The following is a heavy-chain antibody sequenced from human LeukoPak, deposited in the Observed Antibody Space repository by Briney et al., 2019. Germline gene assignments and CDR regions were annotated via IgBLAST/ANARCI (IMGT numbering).Heavy chain of an antibody. J-gene: IGHJ4*02. V-gene: IGHV4-30-2*01. CDR3: ARGRDGSSWHDY. D-gene: IGHD6-13*01. Sequence: SQTLSLTCAVSGGSISSGGYSWSWIRQPPGKGLEWIGYIYHSGSTYYNPSLKSRVTISVDTSKNQFSLKLSSVTAADTAVYYCARGRDGSSWHDYWGQGTLVTVSS. CDR1: GGSISSGGYS. CDR2: IYHSGST.